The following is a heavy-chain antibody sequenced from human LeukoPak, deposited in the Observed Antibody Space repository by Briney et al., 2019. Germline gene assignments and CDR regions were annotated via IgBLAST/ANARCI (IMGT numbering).Heavy chain of an antibody. V-gene: IGHV3-53*01. Sequence: GGSLRLSCAASGFTVSSNYMSWVRQAPGKGLEWVSVIYSGGSTYYADSVKGRFTISRDNSKNTLYLQMNSLRAEDTAVYYCVLYGSGSYLDYWGQGTPVTVSS. CDR2: IYSGGST. CDR1: GFTVSSNY. J-gene: IGHJ4*02. D-gene: IGHD3-10*01. CDR3: VLYGSGSYLDY.